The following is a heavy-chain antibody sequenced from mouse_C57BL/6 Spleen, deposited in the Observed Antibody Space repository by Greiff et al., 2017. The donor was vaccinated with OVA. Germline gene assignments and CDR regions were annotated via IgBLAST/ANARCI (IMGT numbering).Heavy chain of an antibody. Sequence: VQLVESGPELVKPGASVKISCKASGYAFSSSWMNWVKQRPGKGLEWIGRIYPGDGDTNYNGKFKGKATLTADKSSSTAYMQLSSLTSEDSAVYFCARDWSNWYFDVWGTGTTVTVSS. V-gene: IGHV1-82*01. D-gene: IGHD4-1*01. CDR3: ARDWSNWYFDV. CDR1: GYAFSSSW. J-gene: IGHJ1*03. CDR2: IYPGDGDT.